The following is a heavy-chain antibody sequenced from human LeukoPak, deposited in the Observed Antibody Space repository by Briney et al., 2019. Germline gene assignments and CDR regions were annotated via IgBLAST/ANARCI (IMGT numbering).Heavy chain of an antibody. D-gene: IGHD3-22*01. J-gene: IGHJ2*01. CDR3: ARGVDSSGYYYDWYFDL. V-gene: IGHV4-31*03. Sequence: SETLSLTCTVSGGSISSGGYYWSWIRQHPGKGLEWIGYIYYSGSTYYNPSLKSRVTISVDTSKNQFSLKLSSVTAADTAVYYCARGVDSSGYYYDWYFDLWGRGTLVTVSS. CDR2: IYYSGST. CDR1: GGSISSGGYY.